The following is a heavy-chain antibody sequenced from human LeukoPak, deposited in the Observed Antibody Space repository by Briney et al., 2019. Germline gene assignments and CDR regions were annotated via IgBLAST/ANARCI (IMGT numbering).Heavy chain of an antibody. CDR2: IQQDGGQA. Sequence: GGSLRLSCATSGFTFTDYWMAWIRQSPGKGLEWVANIQQDGGQAYYLDSVEGRFTNSRDNAKNSLYLQMNNLRVEDTAVYYCSNGIYSSTYWGQGTLVTVSS. J-gene: IGHJ4*02. CDR3: SNGIYSSTY. CDR1: GFTFTDYW. D-gene: IGHD4-4*01. V-gene: IGHV3-7*01.